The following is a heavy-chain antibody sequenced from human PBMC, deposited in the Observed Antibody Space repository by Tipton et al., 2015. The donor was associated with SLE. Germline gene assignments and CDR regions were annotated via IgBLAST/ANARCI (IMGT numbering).Heavy chain of an antibody. CDR1: GSSISSGYY. Sequence: TLSLTCPVSGSSISSGYYWGWIRQPPGKGLEWIGEINHSGSTNYNPSLKSRVTISVDTSKNQLSLKLTSVTAADTAVYYCARGSVVADDFWGQGTTVTVSS. CDR3: ARGSVVADDF. CDR2: INHSGST. D-gene: IGHD2-15*01. V-gene: IGHV4-38-2*02. J-gene: IGHJ6*02.